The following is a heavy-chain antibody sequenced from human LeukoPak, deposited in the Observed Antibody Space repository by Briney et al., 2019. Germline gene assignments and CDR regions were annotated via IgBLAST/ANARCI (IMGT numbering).Heavy chain of an antibody. CDR1: GGSISSYY. CDR2: IYYSGST. Sequence: SETLSLTCTVSGGSISSYYWSWIRQPPGKGLEWIGYIYYSGSTNYNPSLKSRVTISVGTSKNQFSLKLSSVTAADTAVYYCARRSYGDYVRRWFDPWGQGTLVTVSS. D-gene: IGHD4-17*01. J-gene: IGHJ5*02. CDR3: ARRSYGDYVRRWFDP. V-gene: IGHV4-59*01.